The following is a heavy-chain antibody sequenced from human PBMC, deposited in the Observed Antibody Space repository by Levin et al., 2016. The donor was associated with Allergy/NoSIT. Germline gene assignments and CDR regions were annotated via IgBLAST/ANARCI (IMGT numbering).Heavy chain of an antibody. CDR2: INPNNGGT. V-gene: IGHV1-2*02. J-gene: IGHJ6*02. CDR3: ARDQLRFLEWLSQGYYAMDV. Sequence: ASVKVSCKPSGYTFTGHFVHWVRQAPGQGLEWMGWINPNNGGTNYAQKFRGRVTMTRDTSINTAYMEVRRLTSDDTAVYYCARDQLRFLEWLSQGYYAMDVWGQGTMVTVSS. CDR1: GYTFTGHF. D-gene: IGHD3-3*01.